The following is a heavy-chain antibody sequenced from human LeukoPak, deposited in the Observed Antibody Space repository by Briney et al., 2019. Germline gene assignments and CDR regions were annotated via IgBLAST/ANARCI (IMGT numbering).Heavy chain of an antibody. J-gene: IGHJ4*02. D-gene: IGHD6-19*01. CDR3: AKEPATRWLATFDY. V-gene: IGHV3-23*01. CDR2: VRGSGGGT. CDR1: EFTVSTNY. Sequence: GGSLRLSCAASEFTVSTNYMNWVRQAPGKGLEWVSTVRGSGGGTYYADSVKGRFTISRDNSKNTLYLQMNSLRAEDTAVYYCAKEPATRWLATFDYWGQGTLVTVSS.